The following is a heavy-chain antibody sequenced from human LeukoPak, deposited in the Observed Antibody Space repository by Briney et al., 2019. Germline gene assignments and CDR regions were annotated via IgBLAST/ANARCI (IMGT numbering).Heavy chain of an antibody. V-gene: IGHV3-20*04. J-gene: IGHJ4*02. CDR2: INWNGGST. D-gene: IGHD3-9*01. CDR1: GFTFDDYG. CDR3: ARDILTGYYNLDY. Sequence: TGGSLRLSCAASGFTFDDYGMSWVRQAPGKGLEWVSGINWNGGSTGYADSVKGRFTISRDNAKNSLYLQMNSLRAADTAVYYCARDILTGYYNLDYWGQGTLVTVSS.